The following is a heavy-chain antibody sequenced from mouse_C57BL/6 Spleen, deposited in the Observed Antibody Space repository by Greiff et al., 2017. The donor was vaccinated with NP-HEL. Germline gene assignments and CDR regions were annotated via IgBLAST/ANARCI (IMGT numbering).Heavy chain of an antibody. CDR3: ARCGKGLFDY. D-gene: IGHD1-1*01. CDR1: GFTFSDYY. J-gene: IGHJ2*01. V-gene: IGHV5-16*01. Sequence: EVQRVESEGGLVQPGSSMKLSCTASGFTFSDYYMAWVRQVPEKGLEWVANINYDGSSTYYLDSLKSRFIISRDNAKNILYLQMSSLKSEDTATYYCARCGKGLFDYWGQGTTLTVSS. CDR2: INYDGSST.